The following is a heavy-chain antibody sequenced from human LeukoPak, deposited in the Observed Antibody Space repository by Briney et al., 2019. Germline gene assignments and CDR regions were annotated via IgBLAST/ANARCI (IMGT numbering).Heavy chain of an antibody. D-gene: IGHD3-3*01. Sequence: GGXLRLSCAASGFTFSSYAMSWVRQAPGKGVEWVSAISGSGGSTYYAPSVNALFTISRDNSNNTLYLQMNSLRAEHTAVYYCAKDPGNYDFWSGYYRPYNWFDPWGQGTLVTVSS. CDR3: AKDPGNYDFWSGYYRPYNWFDP. CDR1: GFTFSSYA. CDR2: ISGSGGST. J-gene: IGHJ5*02. V-gene: IGHV3-23*01.